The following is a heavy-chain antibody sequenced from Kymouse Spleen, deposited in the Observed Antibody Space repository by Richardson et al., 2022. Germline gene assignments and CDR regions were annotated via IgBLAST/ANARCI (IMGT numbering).Heavy chain of an antibody. Sequence: QVQLQQWGAGLLKPSETLSLTCAVYGGSFSGYYWSWIRQPPGKGLEWIGEINHSGSTNYNPSLKSRVTISVDTSKNQFSLKLSSVTAADTAVYYCARGYYDILTGYFHGMDVWGQGTTVTVSS. CDR2: INHSGST. J-gene: IGHJ6*02. D-gene: IGHD3-9*01. CDR1: GGSFSGYY. V-gene: IGHV4-34*01. CDR3: ARGYYDILTGYFHGMDV.